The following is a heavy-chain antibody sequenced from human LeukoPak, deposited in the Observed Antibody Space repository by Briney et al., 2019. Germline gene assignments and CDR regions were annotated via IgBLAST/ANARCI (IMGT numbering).Heavy chain of an antibody. D-gene: IGHD4-23*01. CDR3: RSTVVSHDY. Sequence: PSETLSLTCTVSGGSTSSYYWGWIRQPPGKGLEWIGSIYYSGSTYYNPSLKSRVTISVDTSKNQFSLKLSSVTAADTAVYYCRSTVVSHDYWGQGTLVTVSS. V-gene: IGHV4-39*01. J-gene: IGHJ4*02. CDR1: GGSTSSYY. CDR2: IYYSGST.